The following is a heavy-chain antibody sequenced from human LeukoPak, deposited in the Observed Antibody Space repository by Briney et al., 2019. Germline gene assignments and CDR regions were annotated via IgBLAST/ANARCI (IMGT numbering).Heavy chain of an antibody. V-gene: IGHV4-34*01. Sequence: SETLSLTCAVYGGSFSGYYWSWIRQPPGKGLEWIGEINHSGSTNYNPSLKSRVTTSVDTSKNQFSLKLSSVTAADTAVYHCASKHYDFWSGYYASFDYWGQGTLVTVSS. CDR1: GGSFSGYY. J-gene: IGHJ4*02. D-gene: IGHD3-3*01. CDR2: INHSGST. CDR3: ASKHYDFWSGYYASFDY.